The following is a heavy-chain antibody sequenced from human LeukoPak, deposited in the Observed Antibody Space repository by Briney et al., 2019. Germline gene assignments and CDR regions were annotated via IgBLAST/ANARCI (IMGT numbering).Heavy chain of an antibody. CDR1: GFTVSSTY. CDR3: ASSNGAPTDTHYYYMNV. V-gene: IGHV3-53*01. CDR2: IYSNGNT. J-gene: IGHJ6*03. Sequence: PGGSLRLSCAASGFTVSSTYMSWVRQAPGKGLEWVSAIYSNGNTYYTDSVKGRFTISRDNSRNTLDLQMNSLRAEDTAVYYCASSNGAPTDTHYYYMNVWGKGTTVTVSS. D-gene: IGHD4-11*01.